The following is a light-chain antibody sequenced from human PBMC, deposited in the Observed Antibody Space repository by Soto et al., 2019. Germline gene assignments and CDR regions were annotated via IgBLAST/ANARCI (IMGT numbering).Light chain of an antibody. Sequence: QSALTQPASVSGSPGQSITISCTGTSSDIGAYNYVSWYQQHPGKAPKLMIYEVNKRPSGVPDRFSGSKSGNTASLTVSGLQAEDEADYYCSSYAGSKNVFGTGTKVTVL. V-gene: IGLV2-8*01. CDR3: SSYAGSKNV. CDR1: SSDIGAYNY. J-gene: IGLJ1*01. CDR2: EVN.